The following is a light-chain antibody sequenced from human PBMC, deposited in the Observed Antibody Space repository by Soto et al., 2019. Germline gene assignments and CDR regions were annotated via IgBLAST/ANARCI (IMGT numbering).Light chain of an antibody. CDR3: QQYNNWPET. J-gene: IGKJ1*01. CDR2: GAS. CDR1: QSVSSN. Sequence: EIVMTQSPATLSVSPGERATLSCRASQSVSSNLAWYPQKPGQAPRLLIYGASTRETGIPARFSGSGSGTEFTRTISSLQSEDFAVDYCQQYNNWPETFGQGTKVDIK. V-gene: IGKV3-15*01.